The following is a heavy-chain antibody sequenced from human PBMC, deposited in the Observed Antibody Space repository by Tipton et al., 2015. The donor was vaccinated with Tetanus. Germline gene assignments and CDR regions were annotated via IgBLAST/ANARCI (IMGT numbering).Heavy chain of an antibody. CDR2: ISNGNP. CDR1: RGPISSYY. V-gene: IGHV4-4*07. CDR3: ARGITDGYFRRFDY. Sequence: GLVKPSETLFLTCTVSRGPISSYYWSWIRQPAGKGLEWIGHISNGNPDYTPSLKNRVTLSVDLSKNDFSLKLRSVTAADTGVYYCARGITDGYFRRFDYWGQGTVVAASS. D-gene: IGHD5-24*01. J-gene: IGHJ4*02.